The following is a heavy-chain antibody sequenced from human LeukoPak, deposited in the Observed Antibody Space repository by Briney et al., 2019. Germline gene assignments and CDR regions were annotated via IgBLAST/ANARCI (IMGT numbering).Heavy chain of an antibody. CDR3: TRELGGSYNDY. Sequence: ASVKVSCKTSGYAFTSFYIHWVRQAPGQGLEWVGIINPRGGSTTYGQKFQGRVTMTRDTSTSTVYMELSSLTSKDTAVYYCTRELGGSYNDYWGQGTLVTVSS. J-gene: IGHJ4*02. CDR2: INPRGGST. CDR1: GYAFTSFY. D-gene: IGHD1-26*01. V-gene: IGHV1-46*01.